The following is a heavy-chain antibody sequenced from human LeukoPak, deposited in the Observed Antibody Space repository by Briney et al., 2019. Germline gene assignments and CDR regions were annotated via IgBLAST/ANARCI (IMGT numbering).Heavy chain of an antibody. J-gene: IGHJ4*02. Sequence: RPGGSLRLSCAASGFTFSNSAMSWVRPAPGKGLEGVSVITFSGGATYYADSVKGRFTISRDNSKNTLYLQMDSLRVEDTAVYYCAKPAYYYGSGRAPFDFWGQGTLVTVSS. CDR2: ITFSGGAT. CDR3: AKPAYYYGSGRAPFDF. V-gene: IGHV3-23*01. CDR1: GFTFSNSA. D-gene: IGHD3-10*01.